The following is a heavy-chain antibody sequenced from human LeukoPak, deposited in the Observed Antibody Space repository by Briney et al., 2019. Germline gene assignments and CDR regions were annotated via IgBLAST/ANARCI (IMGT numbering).Heavy chain of an antibody. Sequence: GALVKDACEPSEYIFTDYYIHWPRQAPGQEREWVGWINPDSGGTNYAPKFQGRVTMTRDTSTSTAYMELSRLRSDETAVYYCASLAASGTSWFEPWGQGTLVTVSS. CDR1: EYIFTDYY. CDR3: ASLAASGTSWFEP. J-gene: IGHJ5*02. CDR2: INPDSGGT. V-gene: IGHV1-2*02. D-gene: IGHD6-13*01.